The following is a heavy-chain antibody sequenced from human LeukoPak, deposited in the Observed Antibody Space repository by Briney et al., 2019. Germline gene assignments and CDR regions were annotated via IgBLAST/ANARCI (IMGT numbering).Heavy chain of an antibody. Sequence: ASVKVPCKASGYTFTGYYMHWVRQAPGQGLEWMGWINPNSGGTNYAQKFQGRVTMTRDTSISTAYMELSRLRSDDTAVYYCARGGKWLVLYYYYGMDVWGQGTTVTVSS. V-gene: IGHV1-2*02. J-gene: IGHJ6*02. D-gene: IGHD6-19*01. CDR3: ARGGKWLVLYYYYGMDV. CDR1: GYTFTGYY. CDR2: INPNSGGT.